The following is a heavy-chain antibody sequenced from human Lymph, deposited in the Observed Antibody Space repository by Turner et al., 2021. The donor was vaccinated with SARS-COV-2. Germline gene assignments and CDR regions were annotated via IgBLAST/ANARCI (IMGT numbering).Heavy chain of an antibody. J-gene: IGHJ4*02. CDR3: AKEGDTAMVNFDY. CDR1: GFTFSSYA. D-gene: IGHD5-18*01. Sequence: EVQLLESGGGLVQPGGSLRLPCAASGFTFSSYAMSWVRQAAGEGLGWVSAISGSGSSTYYADSVKGRFTISRDNSKNTLYLQMNSLRAEDTAVYYCAKEGDTAMVNFDYWGQGTLVTVSS. CDR2: ISGSGSST. V-gene: IGHV3-23*01.